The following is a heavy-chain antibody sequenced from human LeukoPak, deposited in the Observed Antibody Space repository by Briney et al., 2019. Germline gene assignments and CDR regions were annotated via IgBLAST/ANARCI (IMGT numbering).Heavy chain of an antibody. Sequence: PGGTLRLSCAASGLTFSNYGMSWVRQAPGKGLEWVSAISGSGGNTYYADSVKGRFTISRDNSKNTLYLQMNSLRTEDTAVYYCVRALYDGSGYYSHFDYWGQGTLVTVSS. CDR3: VRALYDGSGYYSHFDY. V-gene: IGHV3-23*01. D-gene: IGHD3-22*01. J-gene: IGHJ4*02. CDR2: ISGSGGNT. CDR1: GLTFSNYG.